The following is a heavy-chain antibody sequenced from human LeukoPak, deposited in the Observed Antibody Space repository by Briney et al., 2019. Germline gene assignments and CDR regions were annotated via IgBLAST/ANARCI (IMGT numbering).Heavy chain of an antibody. CDR1: GYSISSGYY. J-gene: IGHJ5*02. Sequence: SETLSLTCAVSGYSISSGYYWGWIRQPPGKGLEWIGRIYHSGSTYYNPSLKSRVTISVDTSKNQFSLKLSSVTAADTAVYYCAIESRITMVRGVISWFDPWGQGTLVTVSS. CDR3: AIESRITMVRGVISWFDP. CDR2: IYHSGST. V-gene: IGHV4-38-2*01. D-gene: IGHD3-10*01.